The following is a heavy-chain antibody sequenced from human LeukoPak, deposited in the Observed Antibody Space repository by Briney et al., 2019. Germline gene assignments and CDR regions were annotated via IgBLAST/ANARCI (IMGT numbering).Heavy chain of an antibody. D-gene: IGHD1-7*01. Sequence: SETLSLTCTVSGGSISSSSYYWGWIRQPPGKGLEWIGSIYYSGSTYYNPSLKSRVTISVDTSKNQFSLKLSSVTAADTAVYYCARGVELYYMDVWGKGTTVTVSS. CDR2: IYYSGST. J-gene: IGHJ6*03. CDR3: ARGVELYYMDV. CDR1: GGSISSSSYY. V-gene: IGHV4-39*01.